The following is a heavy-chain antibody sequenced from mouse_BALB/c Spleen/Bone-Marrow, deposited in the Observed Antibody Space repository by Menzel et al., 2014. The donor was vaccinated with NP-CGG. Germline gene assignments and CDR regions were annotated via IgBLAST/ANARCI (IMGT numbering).Heavy chain of an antibody. CDR2: IDPANGNT. V-gene: IGHV14-3*02. Sequence: EVQLQESGAELVRSGASVKLSCTASGFNIKDYYMHWVKQRPEQGLEWIGRIDPANGNTKYDPKFQGKATITADTSSNTAYLQLSSLTSEDTAVYYCASYRYAWYFDVWGAGTTVTVSS. CDR3: ASYRYAWYFDV. CDR1: GFNIKDYY. J-gene: IGHJ1*01. D-gene: IGHD2-14*01.